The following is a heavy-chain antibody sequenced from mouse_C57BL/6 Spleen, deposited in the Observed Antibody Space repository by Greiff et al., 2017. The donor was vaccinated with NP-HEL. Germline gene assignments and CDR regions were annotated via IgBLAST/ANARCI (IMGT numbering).Heavy chain of an antibody. CDR3: ARRDYDYVFDY. CDR2: ISDGGSYT. J-gene: IGHJ2*01. CDR1: GFTFSSYA. D-gene: IGHD2-4*01. Sequence: EVMLVESGGGLVKPGGSLKLSCAASGFTFSSYAMSWVRQTPEKRLEWVATISDGGSYTYYPDNVKGRFTISRDNAKNNLYLQMSHLKSEDTAMYYCARRDYDYVFDYWGQGTTLTVSS. V-gene: IGHV5-4*03.